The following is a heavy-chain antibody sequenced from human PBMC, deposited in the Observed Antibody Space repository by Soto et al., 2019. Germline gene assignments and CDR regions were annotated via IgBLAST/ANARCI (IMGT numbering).Heavy chain of an antibody. J-gene: IGHJ5*02. D-gene: IGHD4-4*01. V-gene: IGHV4-31*03. CDR1: GGSISSGGYY. CDR3: ARGATVKDNWFDP. Sequence: TSETLSLTCTVSGGSISSGGYYWSWIRQHPGKGLEWIGYIYYSGSTYYNPSLKSRVTISVDTSKNQFSLKLSSVTAADTAVYYCARGATVKDNWFDPWGQGTLVTVSS. CDR2: IYYSGST.